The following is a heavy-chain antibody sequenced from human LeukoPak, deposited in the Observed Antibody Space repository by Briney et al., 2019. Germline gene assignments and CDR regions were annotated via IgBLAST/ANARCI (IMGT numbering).Heavy chain of an antibody. CDR2: MNPNSGNT. V-gene: IGHV1-8*01. CDR1: GYTFTSYD. Sequence: ASVKVSCKASGYTFTSYDINWVRQATGQGLEWMGWMNPNSGNTGYAQKFQGRVTMTRNTSISTAYMELSSLRSEDTAVYYCARESITIFGVVIVMPPYVHYGMDVWGQGTTVTVSS. CDR3: ARESITIFGVVIVMPPYVHYGMDV. J-gene: IGHJ6*02. D-gene: IGHD3-3*01.